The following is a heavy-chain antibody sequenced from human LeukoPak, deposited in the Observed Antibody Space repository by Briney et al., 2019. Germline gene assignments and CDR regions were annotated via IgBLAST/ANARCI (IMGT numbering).Heavy chain of an antibody. Sequence: PGGSLRLSCEVSGFTFSSYWMNWVRQAPGKGLEWVANIKQDGSDKYYVDSVKGRFTISRDNAKNFLYLQMNSLRAEDTAVYYCAFIPRAAAGPSARSPFHYWGQGTLVTVSS. V-gene: IGHV3-7*01. CDR3: AFIPRAAAGPSARSPFHY. CDR2: IKQDGSDK. J-gene: IGHJ4*02. D-gene: IGHD6-13*01. CDR1: GFTFSSYW.